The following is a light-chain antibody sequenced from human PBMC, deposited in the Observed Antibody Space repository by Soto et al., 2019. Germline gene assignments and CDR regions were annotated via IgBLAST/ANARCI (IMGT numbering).Light chain of an antibody. CDR3: QQCATSPRT. CDR1: QSVSNNY. Sequence: EIVLTQSPGTLSLSPGERATLSCRASQSVSNNYVAWYQQKPGQAPRLLIYDASSRATGIPDRFSGSGSGTDFTLTISRLDLEDFAVYYCQQCATSPRTFGQGTRVDIK. V-gene: IGKV3-20*01. J-gene: IGKJ1*01. CDR2: DAS.